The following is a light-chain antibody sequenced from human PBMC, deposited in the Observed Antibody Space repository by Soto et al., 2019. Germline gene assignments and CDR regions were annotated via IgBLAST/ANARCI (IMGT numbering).Light chain of an antibody. Sequence: IQMTQSPSSLSASVGDRVTIPFRASQSISSYLNWYQQKPGKAPKLLIYKASTLKSGVPSRFSGSGSGTEFTLTISSLQPDDFATYYCQHYNSYSEAFGQGTKVDIK. CDR2: KAS. CDR1: QSISSY. V-gene: IGKV1-5*03. CDR3: QHYNSYSEA. J-gene: IGKJ1*01.